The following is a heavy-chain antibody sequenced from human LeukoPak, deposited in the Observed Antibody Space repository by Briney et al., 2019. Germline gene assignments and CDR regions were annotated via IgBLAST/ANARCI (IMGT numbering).Heavy chain of an antibody. CDR2: IVVGSGNT. CDR3: AAPHEQLERHGYYYGMDV. V-gene: IGHV1-58*02. J-gene: IGHJ6*02. D-gene: IGHD1-1*01. Sequence: SVKVSCKASGFTFTSSAMQWVRQARGQRLEWIGWIVVGSGNTNYAQKFQERVTITRDMSTSTAYMELSSLRSEDTAVYYCAAPHEQLERHGYYYGMDVWGQGTTVTVSS. CDR1: GFTFTSSA.